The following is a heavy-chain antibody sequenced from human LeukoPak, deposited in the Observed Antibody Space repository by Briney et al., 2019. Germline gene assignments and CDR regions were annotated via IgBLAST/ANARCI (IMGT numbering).Heavy chain of an antibody. CDR1: GSSFSNYW. CDR2: IHPADSDT. V-gene: IGHV5-51*01. CDR3: AGPNLEHAFDI. J-gene: IGHJ3*02. Sequence: GASLKISCKGSGSSFSNYWIGWVREMPGKGLEWMGIIHPADSDTRYSPSFQGQVSISADKSISTAYLQWSSLKASDTAMYYCAGPNLEHAFDIWGQGTMVTVSS. D-gene: IGHD1-7*01.